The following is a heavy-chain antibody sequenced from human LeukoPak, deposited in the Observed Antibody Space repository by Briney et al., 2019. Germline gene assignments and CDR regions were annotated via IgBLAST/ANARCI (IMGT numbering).Heavy chain of an antibody. CDR2: INHSGST. CDR3: ARGGYIVVVPAYNWFDP. Sequence: PETLSLTCAVYGGSFSGYYWSWIRQPPGKGLEWIGEINHSGSTNYNPSLKSRVTISVDTSKNQFSLKLSSVTAADTAVYYCARGGYIVVVPAYNWFDPWGQGTLVTVSS. D-gene: IGHD2-2*01. J-gene: IGHJ5*02. CDR1: GGSFSGYY. V-gene: IGHV4-34*01.